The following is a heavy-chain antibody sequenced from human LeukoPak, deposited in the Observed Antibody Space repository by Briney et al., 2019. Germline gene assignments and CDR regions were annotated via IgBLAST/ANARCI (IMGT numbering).Heavy chain of an antibody. CDR2: IYSGGST. CDR3: ARDGGYCSAGTCYSDY. D-gene: IGHD2-15*01. J-gene: IGHJ4*02. V-gene: IGHV3-66*01. Sequence: GGSLRLSCAASGFTVSSNYMSWVRQAPGKGLEWVSVIYSGGSTYYADSVKGRFTISRDNSKNTLYLQMNSLRAEDTAVYYCARDGGYCSAGTCYSDYWGQGTLVTVSS. CDR1: GFTVSSNY.